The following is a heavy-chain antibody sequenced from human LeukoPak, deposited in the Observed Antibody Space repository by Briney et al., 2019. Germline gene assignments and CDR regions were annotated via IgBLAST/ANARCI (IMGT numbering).Heavy chain of an antibody. J-gene: IGHJ5*02. V-gene: IGHV1-2*02. CDR1: GYTFTGYY. D-gene: IGHD4-17*01. CDR2: INPNSGDT. CDR3: ARDPGGVTTKTNWFDP. Sequence: GASVTVSCKASGYTFTGYYMHWVRQAPGQGLEWMGWINPNSGDTNYAQKFQGRVTMTRDTSISTAYMELSRLRSDDTAVYYCARDPGGVTTKTNWFDPWGQGTLVTVSS.